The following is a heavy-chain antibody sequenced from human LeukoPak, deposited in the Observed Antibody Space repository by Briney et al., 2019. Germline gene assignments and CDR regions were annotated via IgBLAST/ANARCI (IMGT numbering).Heavy chain of an antibody. Sequence: GGSLRLSCAASGFTFSSYAMSWVRQAPGKGLEWVSAISGSGGSTYYADSVKGRLIISRYQSNITLYLQMDSLRAEDTDVYYCAKGLRFSYYDSSGYYGAIGRYAFDIWGQGTMVTVSS. V-gene: IGHV3-23*01. D-gene: IGHD3-22*01. CDR1: GFTFSSYA. CDR2: ISGSGGST. CDR3: AKGLRFSYYDSSGYYGAIGRYAFDI. J-gene: IGHJ3*02.